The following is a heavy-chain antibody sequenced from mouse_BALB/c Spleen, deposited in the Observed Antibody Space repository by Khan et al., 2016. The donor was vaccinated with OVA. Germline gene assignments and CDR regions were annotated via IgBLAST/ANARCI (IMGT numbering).Heavy chain of an antibody. Sequence: QVQLQQSGAELAKPGASVKMSCKASGYTFINYWILWVKQRPGQGLEWIGYINPSTGYTEYNQNFKDKATLTADKSSSTAYMQLSSLTSEASAGQLLSRRGFTWELYHGGQGNT. V-gene: IGHV1-7*01. CDR1: GYTFINYW. CDR3: SRRGFTWELYH. J-gene: IGHJ2*01. CDR2: INPSTGYT. D-gene: IGHD2-12*01.